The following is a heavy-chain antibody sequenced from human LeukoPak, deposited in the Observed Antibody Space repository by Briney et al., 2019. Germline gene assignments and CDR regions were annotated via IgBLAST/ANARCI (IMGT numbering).Heavy chain of an antibody. CDR3: ASEGETYYYGSGSYTL. CDR2: ISSSSSTI. Sequence: GGSLRLSCAASGFTFSSYSMNWVRQAPGKGLEWVSYISSSSSTIYYADSVKGRFTISRDNAKNSLYLQMNSLRDEDTAVYYCASEGETYYYGSGSYTLWGQGTLVTVSS. J-gene: IGHJ4*02. CDR1: GFTFSSYS. D-gene: IGHD3-10*01. V-gene: IGHV3-48*02.